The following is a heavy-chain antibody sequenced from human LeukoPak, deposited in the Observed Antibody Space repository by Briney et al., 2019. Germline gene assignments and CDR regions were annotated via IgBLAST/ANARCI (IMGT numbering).Heavy chain of an antibody. CDR1: GGSISSSSYY. CDR2: IYYSGST. CDR3: ARERSTYAGAPENWFDP. V-gene: IGHV4-39*07. Sequence: SETLSLTCTVSGGSISSSSYYWGWIRQPPGKGLEWIGSIYYSGSTYYNPSLKSRVTISVDRSKTQFSLKLSSVTAADTAVYYCARERSTYAGAPENWFDPWGQGTLVTVSS. J-gene: IGHJ5*02. D-gene: IGHD2-2*01.